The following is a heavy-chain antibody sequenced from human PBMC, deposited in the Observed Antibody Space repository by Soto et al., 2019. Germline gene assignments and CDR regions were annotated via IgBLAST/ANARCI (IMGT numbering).Heavy chain of an antibody. D-gene: IGHD5-18*01. Sequence: PGSSLSLSCAPSGFTLRSKDMHWVRQARGKGLEWVAVIWFDGSNKYYADSVKGRFTISRDNSKNTLYLQMNSLRAEDTAVYYCATGDKAMDVYYYYGMDVWGQGTTVTVSS. J-gene: IGHJ6*02. CDR3: ATGDKAMDVYYYYGMDV. V-gene: IGHV3-33*01. CDR2: IWFDGSNK. CDR1: GFTLRSKD.